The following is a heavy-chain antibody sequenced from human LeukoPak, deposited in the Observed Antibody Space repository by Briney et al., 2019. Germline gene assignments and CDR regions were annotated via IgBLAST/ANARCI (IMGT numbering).Heavy chain of an antibody. V-gene: IGHV3-30-3*01. Sequence: GRSLRLSCAASGFTFSRYPTHWVRQAPGKGLEWVAVVSYDGSIKSYADSVKGRFTISRDNPRNTLYLQMNSLRGEDTAIYYCAAWRGYDSGSFSGPLDYWGQGTLVLVSS. CDR1: GFTFSRYP. D-gene: IGHD3-10*01. J-gene: IGHJ4*02. CDR2: VSYDGSIK. CDR3: AAWRGYDSGSFSGPLDY.